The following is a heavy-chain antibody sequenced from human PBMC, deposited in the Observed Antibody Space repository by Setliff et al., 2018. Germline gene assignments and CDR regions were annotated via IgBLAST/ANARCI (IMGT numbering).Heavy chain of an antibody. CDR3: ARVRGDFLADSYQPLDL. V-gene: IGHV3-30*04. Sequence: GGSLRLSCAASGFTFSRYALHWVRQAPGKGLEWVAVVSYDGNVKYYADSVKGRFTISKDNARNTLSLQMNSLRPDDAAVYYCARVRGDFLADSYQPLDLWGQGALVTVSS. J-gene: IGHJ5*02. D-gene: IGHD3-9*01. CDR1: GFTFSRYA. CDR2: VSYDGNVK.